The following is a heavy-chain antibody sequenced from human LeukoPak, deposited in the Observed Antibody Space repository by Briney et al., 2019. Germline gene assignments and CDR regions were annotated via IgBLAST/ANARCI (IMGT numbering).Heavy chain of an antibody. CDR3: ARDYYDILTGYYYFDY. CDR1: GGSISSSSYY. J-gene: IGHJ4*02. V-gene: IGHV4-39*07. D-gene: IGHD3-9*01. Sequence: PSETLSLTCTVSGGSISSSSYYWGWIRQPPGKGLEWIGSIYYSGSTYYNPSLKSRVTISVDTSKNQFSLKLSSVTAADTAVYYCARDYYDILTGYYYFDYWGQGTLVTVSS. CDR2: IYYSGST.